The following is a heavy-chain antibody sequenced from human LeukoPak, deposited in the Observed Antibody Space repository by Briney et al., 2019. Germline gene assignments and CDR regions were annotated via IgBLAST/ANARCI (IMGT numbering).Heavy chain of an antibody. CDR1: GGSIRSYY. D-gene: IGHD6-13*01. J-gene: IGHJ4*02. CDR2: IYYSGST. V-gene: IGHV4-59*01. CDR3: ARSRSIAAAGPPHFDY. Sequence: SETLSLTCTVSGGSIRSYYWSWIRQPPGKGLEWIGYIYYSGSTNYNPSLKSRVTISVDTSKNQFSLKLSSVTAADTAVYYCARSRSIAAAGPPHFDYWGQGTLVTVSS.